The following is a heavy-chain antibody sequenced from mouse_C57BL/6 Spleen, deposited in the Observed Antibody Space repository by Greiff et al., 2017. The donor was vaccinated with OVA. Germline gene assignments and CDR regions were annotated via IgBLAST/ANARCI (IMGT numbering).Heavy chain of an antibody. V-gene: IGHV1-26*01. CDR3: ARGDYDEDYAMEY. D-gene: IGHD2-4*01. J-gene: IGHJ4*01. Sequence: EVQLQQSGPELVKPGASVKISCKASGYTFTDYYMNWVKQSHGKSLEWIGDINPNNGGTSYNQKFKGKATLTVDKSSSTAYMELRSLTSEDSAVYYCARGDYDEDYAMEYWGQGTSVTVSS. CDR2: INPNNGGT. CDR1: GYTFTDYY.